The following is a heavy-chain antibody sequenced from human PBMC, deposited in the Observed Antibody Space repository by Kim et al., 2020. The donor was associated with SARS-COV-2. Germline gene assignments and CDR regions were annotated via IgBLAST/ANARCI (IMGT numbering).Heavy chain of an antibody. CDR1: GFTFSSYG. CDR3: ASDYCSGGSCPGTDY. V-gene: IGHV3-30*03. J-gene: IGHJ4*02. D-gene: IGHD2-15*01. CDR2: ISYDGSNK. Sequence: GGSLRLSCAASGFTFSSYGMHWVRQAPGKGLEWVAVISYDGSNKYYADSVKGRFTISRDNSKNTLYLQMNSLRADDTAVYYCASDYCSGGSCPGTDYWGQGTLVTVSS.